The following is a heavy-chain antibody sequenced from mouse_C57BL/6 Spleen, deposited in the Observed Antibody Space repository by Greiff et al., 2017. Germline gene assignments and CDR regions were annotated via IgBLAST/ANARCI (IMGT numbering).Heavy chain of an antibody. CDR2: FYPGSGSI. Sequence: QVQLKESGAELVKPGASVKLSCKASGYTFTEYPIHWVQQRSGQGLEWIGWFYPGSGSIKYNEKFKGKATLTADKSSSTVYMELSRLTSEDSAVYFCARHGDRVIYDGYMGYWGQGTSVTVSS. J-gene: IGHJ4*01. CDR3: ARHGDRVIYDGYMGY. V-gene: IGHV1-62-2*01. D-gene: IGHD2-1*01. CDR1: GYTFTEYP.